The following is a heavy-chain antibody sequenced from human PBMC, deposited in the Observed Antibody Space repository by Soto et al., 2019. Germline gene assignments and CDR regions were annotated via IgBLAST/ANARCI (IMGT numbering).Heavy chain of an antibody. CDR3: VRDYRYGLDY. J-gene: IGHJ4*02. D-gene: IGHD5-18*01. V-gene: IGHV3-48*02. CDR2: ISSTSSTT. CDR1: EFTFSSYS. Sequence: PGGSLRLSCAASEFTFSSYSMHWVRQAPGKGLDWVSYISSTSSTTYYADSVKGRFTVSRDNAKNSLYLQMYSLRDEDTAVYYCVRDYRYGLDYWGQGTLVTVSS.